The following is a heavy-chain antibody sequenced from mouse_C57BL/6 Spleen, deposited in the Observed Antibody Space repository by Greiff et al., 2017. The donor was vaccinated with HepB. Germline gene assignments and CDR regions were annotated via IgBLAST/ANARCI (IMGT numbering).Heavy chain of an antibody. Sequence: QVQLQQPGAELVMPGASVKLSCKASGYTFTSYWMHWVKQRPGQGLEWIGEIDPSDSYTNYNQKFKGKSTLTVDKSSSTAYMQLSSLTSEDSAVYYCARGFRGYFDVWGTGTTVTVSS. CDR3: ARGFRGYFDV. CDR2: IDPSDSYT. J-gene: IGHJ1*03. CDR1: GYTFTSYW. V-gene: IGHV1-69*01.